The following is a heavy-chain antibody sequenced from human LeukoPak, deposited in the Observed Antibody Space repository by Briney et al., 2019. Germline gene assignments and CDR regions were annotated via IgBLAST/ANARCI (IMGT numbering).Heavy chain of an antibody. D-gene: IGHD4-23*01. CDR3: ARRGDGGRSFDY. CDR2: IYSSGST. CDR1: GFNFSNNY. Sequence: GGSLRLSCAASGFNFSNNYMTWVRQAPGKGLEWVSLIYSSGSTYYADSVKGRFTISRDNSKNTLYLQVNSLRAEDTAVYYCARRGDGGRSFDYWGQGTLVTVSS. J-gene: IGHJ4*02. V-gene: IGHV3-53*01.